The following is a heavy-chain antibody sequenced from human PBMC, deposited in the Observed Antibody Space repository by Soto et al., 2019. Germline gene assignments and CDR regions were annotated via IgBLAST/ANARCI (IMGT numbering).Heavy chain of an antibody. CDR3: ARDIVATSPNYYYYYGMDV. J-gene: IGHJ6*02. CDR2: IYPGDSDT. CDR1: GYSFTSYW. V-gene: IGHV5-51*01. Sequence: PGESLTISCKGSGYSFTSYWIGWVRQMPGKGLEWMGIIYPGDSDTRYSPSFQGQVTISADKSISTAYLQWSSLKASDTAMYYCARDIVATSPNYYYYYGMDVWGQGTTVTVSS. D-gene: IGHD5-12*01.